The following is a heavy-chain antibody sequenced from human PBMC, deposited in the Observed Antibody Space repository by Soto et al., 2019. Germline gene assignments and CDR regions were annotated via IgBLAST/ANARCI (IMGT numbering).Heavy chain of an antibody. CDR3: AKGYTGDRGYDFFDY. CDR1: GFIFTDYA. V-gene: IGHV3-23*01. J-gene: IGHJ4*02. D-gene: IGHD5-12*01. Sequence: EAQLLESGGGLVRPGGCLRLSCATSGFIFTDYAMTWFRQAPGQGLEWVSTINSGGRTYYADSVKGRFTISRDNSKNTLYLQMNSLRAEDTAIYCCAKGYTGDRGYDFFDYWGQGLLVTVSS. CDR2: INSGGRT.